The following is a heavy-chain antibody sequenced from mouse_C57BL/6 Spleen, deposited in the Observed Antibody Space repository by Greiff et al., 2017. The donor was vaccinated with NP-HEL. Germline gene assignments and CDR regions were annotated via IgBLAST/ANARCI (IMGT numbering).Heavy chain of an antibody. CDR2: INPSNGGT. Sequence: QVQLQQPGTELVKPGASVKLSCKASGYTFTSYWMHWVKQRPGQGLEWIGNINPSNGGTNYNEKFKSKATLTVDKSSSTAYMQRSSLTSEDSAVYYCARGGIYYDYDDGYFDYWGQGTTLTVSS. V-gene: IGHV1-53*01. CDR3: ARGGIYYDYDDGYFDY. CDR1: GYTFTSYW. D-gene: IGHD2-4*01. J-gene: IGHJ2*01.